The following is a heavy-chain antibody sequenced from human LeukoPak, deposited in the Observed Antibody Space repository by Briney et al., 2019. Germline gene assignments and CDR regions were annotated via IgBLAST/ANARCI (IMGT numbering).Heavy chain of an antibody. CDR3: ASQVGYYSFDY. Sequence: PSETLSLTCTVSGGSISSSSYYWGWIRQPPGKGLEWIGTIYYTGTTYYSPSLQSRVTISVDTSKNQFSLKLSSVTAADTAFYYCASQVGYYSFDYWGQGILVTVSS. CDR1: GGSISSSSYY. CDR2: IYYTGTT. J-gene: IGHJ4*02. D-gene: IGHD3-3*01. V-gene: IGHV4-39*01.